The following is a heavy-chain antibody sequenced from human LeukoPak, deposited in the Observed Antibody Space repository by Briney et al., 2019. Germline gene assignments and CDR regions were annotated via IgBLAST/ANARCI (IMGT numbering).Heavy chain of an antibody. CDR1: GGSFSGYY. Sequence: SETLSLTCAVYGGSFSGYYWSWIRQPPGKGLEWIGEINHSGSTNYNPSLKSRVTISVDTSKNQFSLKLSSVTAADTAVYYCARKMAGIARTYYFDYWGQGTLVTVSS. CDR3: ARKMAGIARTYYFDY. J-gene: IGHJ4*02. V-gene: IGHV4-34*01. CDR2: INHSGST. D-gene: IGHD6-19*01.